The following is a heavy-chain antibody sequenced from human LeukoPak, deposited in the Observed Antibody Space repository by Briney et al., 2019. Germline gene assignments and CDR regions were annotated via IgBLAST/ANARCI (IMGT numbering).Heavy chain of an antibody. V-gene: IGHV3-48*02. CDR1: GFVFNSYG. Sequence: PGGSLRLSCAASGFVFNSYGFNWVRQAPGKGLEWLSYISADGNSIYYADSVKGRFTVSRDEAKSSVFLQMNSLRDEDTAVYYCAKVAGTTRGYYFDYWGQGTLVTVSS. CDR2: ISADGNSI. D-gene: IGHD1-7*01. J-gene: IGHJ4*02. CDR3: AKVAGTTRGYYFDY.